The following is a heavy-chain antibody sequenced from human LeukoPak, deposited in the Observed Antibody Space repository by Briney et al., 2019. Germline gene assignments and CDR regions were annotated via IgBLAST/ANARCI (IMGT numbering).Heavy chain of an antibody. V-gene: IGHV4-59*01. D-gene: IGHD6-13*01. CDR3: ARGGSSSWYSDYYYGMDV. Sequence: SETLSLTCTVSGGSISSYYWSRIRQPPGKGLEWIGYIYYSGSNNYNPSLKSRVTISVDTSKNKFSLKLSSVTAADTGVYYCARGGSSSWYSDYYYGMDVWGQGTTVTVSS. J-gene: IGHJ6*02. CDR2: IYYSGSN. CDR1: GGSISSYY.